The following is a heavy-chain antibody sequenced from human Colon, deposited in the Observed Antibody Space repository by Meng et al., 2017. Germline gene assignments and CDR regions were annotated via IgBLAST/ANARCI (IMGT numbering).Heavy chain of an antibody. CDR2: IKQDGSEK. J-gene: IGHJ6*02. D-gene: IGHD5-18*01. Sequence: GESLKISCAASGFTFSSYWMSWVRQAPGKGLEWVANIKQDGSEKYYVDSVKGRFTISRDNAKNSLYLQMNSLRAEDTAVYYCARVLSYSYGYGSYGMDVWGQGNTVTVSS. CDR3: ARVLSYSYGYGSYGMDV. V-gene: IGHV3-7*01. CDR1: GFTFSSYW.